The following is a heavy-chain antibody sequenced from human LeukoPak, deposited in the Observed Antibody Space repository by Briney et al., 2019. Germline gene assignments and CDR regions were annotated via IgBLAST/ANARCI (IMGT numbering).Heavy chain of an antibody. V-gene: IGHV1-18*01. CDR1: GYTFTSYG. CDR2: ISAYNGNT. CDR3: ARSITLTSVRPGRDAFDV. Sequence: ASVKVSCKASGYTFTSYGISWVRQAPGQGLEWMGWISAYNGNTNFAQKVQGRFTMTTDTSTSTAYMELRSLMSDDTTVYYCARSITLTSVRPGRDAFDVWGQGTMVTVSS. J-gene: IGHJ3*01. D-gene: IGHD3-22*01.